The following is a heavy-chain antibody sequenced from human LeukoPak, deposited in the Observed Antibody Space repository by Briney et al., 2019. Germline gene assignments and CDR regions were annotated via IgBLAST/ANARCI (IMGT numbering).Heavy chain of an antibody. CDR1: GGTFSSYA. V-gene: IGHV1-8*03. D-gene: IGHD2-2*01. Sequence: ASVKISCKASGGTFSSYAISWVRQAPGQGLEWMGWMNPNSGNTGYAQKFQGRVTITRNTSISTAYRELSSLRSEDTAVYYCARGEGYCSSTSCHENWFDPWGQGTLVTVSS. J-gene: IGHJ5*02. CDR2: MNPNSGNT. CDR3: ARGEGYCSSTSCHENWFDP.